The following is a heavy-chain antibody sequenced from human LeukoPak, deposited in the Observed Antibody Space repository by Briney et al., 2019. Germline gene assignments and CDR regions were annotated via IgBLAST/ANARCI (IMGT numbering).Heavy chain of an antibody. CDR3: AKVRGVIRASYFDY. CDR1: GFTFSTYG. V-gene: IGHV3-30*18. J-gene: IGHJ4*02. D-gene: IGHD3-10*01. Sequence: GGALRLSCAASGFTFSTYGMHGVRQAPGKGLEWVAVISYDGSNKYLADSVKGRFTISRDNSKNTLYLQMNSLRAEDTAVYYCAKVRGVIRASYFDYWGQGILVTVSS. CDR2: ISYDGSNK.